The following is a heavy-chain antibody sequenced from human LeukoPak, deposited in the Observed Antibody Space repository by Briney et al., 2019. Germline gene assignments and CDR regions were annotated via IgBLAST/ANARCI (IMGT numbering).Heavy chain of an antibody. CDR3: ARDMKGITIFGDYMDV. Sequence: GGPLRLSCAASGFTFSSYWMSWVRQAPGKGLEWVASIKQDGSEKYYVDSVKGRFTISRDNAKNSLYLQMNSLRAEDTAVYYCARDMKGITIFGDYMDVWGKGTTVTVSS. J-gene: IGHJ6*03. CDR2: IKQDGSEK. V-gene: IGHV3-7*01. CDR1: GFTFSSYW. D-gene: IGHD3-3*01.